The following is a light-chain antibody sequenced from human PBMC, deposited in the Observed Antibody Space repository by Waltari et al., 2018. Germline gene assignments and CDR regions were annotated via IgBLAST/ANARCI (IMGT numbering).Light chain of an antibody. V-gene: IGLV7-43*01. CDR2: STS. J-gene: IGLJ3*02. Sequence: QTVVTQEPSLTVSPGGTVTPTCASSPRAVTSGSHPTWFQQKPGQAPRALIYSTSNNHSWTPARFSGSLLGGKAALTLSGVQPEDEAEYYCLLYYGGAQLGVFGGGTKLTVL. CDR3: LLYYGGAQLGV. CDR1: PRAVTSGSH.